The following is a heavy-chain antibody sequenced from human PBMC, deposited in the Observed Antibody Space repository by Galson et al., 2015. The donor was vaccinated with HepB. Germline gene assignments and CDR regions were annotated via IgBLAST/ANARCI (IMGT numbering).Heavy chain of an antibody. CDR3: ARDKDPSRSWVDGLIYYGPAV. CDR2: ISYDGRNK. J-gene: IGHJ6*02. CDR1: GFTFGSYA. V-gene: IGHV3-30*04. Sequence: SLRLSCAASGFTFGSYALHWVRQAPGKGLEWVAVISYDGRNKNYADSVKGRFTIPRDESRNTLHLQMNSLSAEHTAIYYCARDKDPSRSWVDGLIYYGPAVWGQGTTVTVSS. D-gene: IGHD6-13*01.